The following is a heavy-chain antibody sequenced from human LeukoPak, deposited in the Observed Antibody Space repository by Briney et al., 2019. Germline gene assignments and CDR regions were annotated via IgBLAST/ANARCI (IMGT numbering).Heavy chain of an antibody. CDR3: ARDNYYGSGSYQYYYYYYGMDV. Sequence: GGSLRLSCAASEFTFSSYGMHWVRQAPGKGLEWVAVIWYDGSNKYYADSVKGRFTISRDNSKNTLYLQMNSLRAEDTAVYYCARDNYYGSGSYQYYYYYYGMDVWGQGTTVTVSS. CDR1: EFTFSSYG. D-gene: IGHD3-10*01. V-gene: IGHV3-33*01. J-gene: IGHJ6*02. CDR2: IWYDGSNK.